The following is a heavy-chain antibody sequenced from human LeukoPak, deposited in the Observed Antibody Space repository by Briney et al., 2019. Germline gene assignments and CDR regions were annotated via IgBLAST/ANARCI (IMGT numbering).Heavy chain of an antibody. V-gene: IGHV4-59*08. CDR1: GGSISSYY. J-gene: IGHJ6*02. CDR3: VRHAATRHNYGMDV. Sequence: SETLSLTCTVSGGSISSYYWSWIRQPPGKGLEWIGYIYYSGSTNYNPSLKSRVTISVDTSKNQFSLKLSSVTAADTAVYYCVRHAATRHNYGMDVWGQGTTVTVSS. CDR2: IYYSGST. D-gene: IGHD6-13*01.